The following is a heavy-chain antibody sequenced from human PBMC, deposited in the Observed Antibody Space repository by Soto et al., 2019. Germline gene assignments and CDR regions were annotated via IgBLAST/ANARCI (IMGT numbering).Heavy chain of an antibody. D-gene: IGHD1-1*01. CDR2: IIPIFGTA. CDR3: ARDMELEREGGYYGMDV. CDR1: GGTFSSYA. Sequence: QVQLVQSGAEVKKPGSSVKVSCKASGGTFSSYAISWVRQAPGQGLEWMGGIIPIFGTANYAQKFQGRVTSTADDSTSTAIMELSSLRSEDTAVYYCARDMELEREGGYYGMDVWGQGTTVTVSS. J-gene: IGHJ6*02. V-gene: IGHV1-69*12.